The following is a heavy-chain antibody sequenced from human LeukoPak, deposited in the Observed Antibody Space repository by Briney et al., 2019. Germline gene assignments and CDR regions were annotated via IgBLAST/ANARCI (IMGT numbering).Heavy chain of an antibody. V-gene: IGHV1-2*02. CDR3: AREYYDTSGRKHAFDI. CDR2: IDPHSGGT. CDR1: GYTFSDYY. D-gene: IGHD3-22*01. J-gene: IGHJ3*02. Sequence: ASVKVSCQASGYTFSDYYMHWVRQAPGQGLEWMGWIDPHSGGTEYAQKFQGRVTMTRYTSITTAYMELSSLRSDDTAVYYCAREYYDTSGRKHAFDIWGQGTMVTVSS.